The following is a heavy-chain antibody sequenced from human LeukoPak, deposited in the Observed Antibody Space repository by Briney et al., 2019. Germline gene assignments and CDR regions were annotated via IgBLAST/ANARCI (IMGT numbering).Heavy chain of an antibody. CDR3: ARSSYYCFDY. D-gene: IGHD2-21*01. Sequence: GGSLRLSCAASGFTYTSYWMYWVRQAPGKGLEWVADIKEDGSEKYYVDSVKGRFTISRDNAKNSLYLQMNSLRAEDTAVYYCARSSYYCFDYWGQGTLVTVSS. CDR2: IKEDGSEK. V-gene: IGHV3-7*01. J-gene: IGHJ4*02. CDR1: GFTYTSYW.